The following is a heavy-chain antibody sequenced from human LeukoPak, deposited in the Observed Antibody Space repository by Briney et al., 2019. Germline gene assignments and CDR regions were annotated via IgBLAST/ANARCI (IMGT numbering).Heavy chain of an antibody. CDR3: AKGAQTEYYFDY. D-gene: IGHD2-21*02. CDR1: GFTFSSYG. V-gene: IGHV3-30*18. Sequence: GGSLRLSCAASGFTFSSYGMHWVRQAPGKGLEWVAVISYDGSNKYYADSVKGRFTISRDNSKNTLYLQMNSLRAEDTAVYYCAKGAQTEYYFDYWGQGTLVTVSS. CDR2: ISYDGSNK. J-gene: IGHJ4*02.